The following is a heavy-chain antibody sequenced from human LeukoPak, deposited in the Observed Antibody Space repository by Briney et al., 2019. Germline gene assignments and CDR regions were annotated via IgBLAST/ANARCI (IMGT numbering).Heavy chain of an antibody. V-gene: IGHV4-59*08. CDR3: ARWYSSGWAFDY. J-gene: IGHJ4*02. D-gene: IGHD6-19*01. CDR1: GGSISSYY. Sequence: MTSETLSLTCTVSGGSISSYYWNWMRQPPGKGLEWIGYIHYSGSTKYNPSLKSRVTISVDTSKNQFSLKLSSVTAADTAVYYCARWYSSGWAFDYWGQGTLAPVSS. CDR2: IHYSGST.